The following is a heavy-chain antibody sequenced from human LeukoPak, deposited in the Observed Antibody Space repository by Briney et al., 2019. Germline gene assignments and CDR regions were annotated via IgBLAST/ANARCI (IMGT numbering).Heavy chain of an antibody. CDR1: GFTFSSYA. CDR3: AKDTGGNGAYFYAMDV. Sequence: GGSLRLSCAAYGFTFSSYAMHWVRQAPGKGLEWVAVISYDGSNKYYADSVKGRFTISRDNSKNTLYLQMNSLRAEDTALYYCAKDTGGNGAYFYAMDVWGQGTSVTVSS. J-gene: IGHJ6*02. CDR2: ISYDGSNK. D-gene: IGHD4-23*01. V-gene: IGHV3-30*01.